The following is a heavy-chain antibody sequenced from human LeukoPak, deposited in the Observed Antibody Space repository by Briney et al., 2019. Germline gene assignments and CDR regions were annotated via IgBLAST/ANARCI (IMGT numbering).Heavy chain of an antibody. V-gene: IGHV1-69*10. CDR2: XXPIFGIA. Sequence: ASVKVSCKASGGTFSSYAISWVRQAPGQGLEXXXXXXPIFGIANYAQKFQGRVTITADKSTSTAYMELSSLRSEDTAVYYCARDKSDIVVVPAAIQDYYYYGMDVWGQGTTVTVSS. J-gene: IGHJ6*02. D-gene: IGHD2-2*02. CDR1: GGTFSSYA. CDR3: ARDKSDIVVVPAAIQDYYYYGMDV.